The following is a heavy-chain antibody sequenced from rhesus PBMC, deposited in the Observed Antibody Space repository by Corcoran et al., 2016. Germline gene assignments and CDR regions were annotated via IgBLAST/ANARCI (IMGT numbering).Heavy chain of an antibody. CDR3: ARGRISGSR. D-gene: IGHD2-21*01. Sequence: QLQLQESGPGLVKPSETLSVTCAVSGGSISSSYWSWIRQAPGKGLEWIGYIYGRSSSTNYNPSLKSRVTLSVDTSKNQLSLKLSSVTTADTAVYYCARGRISGSRWGQGVLVTVSS. CDR1: GGSISSSY. J-gene: IGHJ4*01. V-gene: IGHV4-169*01. CDR2: IYGRSSST.